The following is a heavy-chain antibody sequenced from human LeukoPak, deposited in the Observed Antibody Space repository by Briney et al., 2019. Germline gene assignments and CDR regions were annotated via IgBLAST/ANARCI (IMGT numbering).Heavy chain of an antibody. V-gene: IGHV4-59*01. CDR1: GGSITSYY. CDR3: ARYIYGSGSDAFDI. J-gene: IGHJ3*02. Sequence: SETLSLTCTVSGGSITSYYWTWIRQPPGKGLEWIGYIYYSGSTNYNPSLKSRVSISVDTSKNQFSLKLSSVTAADTAVYYCARYIYGSGSDAFDIWGQGTMVTVSS. CDR2: IYYSGST. D-gene: IGHD3-10*01.